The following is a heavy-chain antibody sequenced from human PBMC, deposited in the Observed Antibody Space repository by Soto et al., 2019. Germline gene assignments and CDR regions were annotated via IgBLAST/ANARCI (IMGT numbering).Heavy chain of an antibody. D-gene: IGHD4-4*01. V-gene: IGHV4-4*07. J-gene: IGHJ4*02. CDR1: GGSISDYF. Sequence: SETLYLTCNVSGGSISDYFWTWIRQPAGKGLEWIGRIYTTGTTNYNPSLKSRVTMSVDTSKNQFSLKLSSLTAADTAVYYGARWGTTVPNLEDWGQGTLVTFSS. CDR3: ARWGTTVPNLED. CDR2: IYTTGTT.